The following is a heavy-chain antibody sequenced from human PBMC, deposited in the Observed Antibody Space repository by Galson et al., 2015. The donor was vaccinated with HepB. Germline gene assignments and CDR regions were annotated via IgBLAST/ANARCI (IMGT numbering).Heavy chain of an antibody. CDR2: ISYDGSNK. J-gene: IGHJ6*02. V-gene: IGHV3-30-3*01. CDR3: ARLIVVVPAAILRNGMDV. Sequence: SLRLSCAASGFTFSSYAMHWVRQAPGKGLEWVAVISYDGSNKYYADSVKGRFTISRDNSKNTLYLQMNSLRAEDTAVYYCARLIVVVPAAILRNGMDVWGQGTTVTVSS. CDR1: GFTFSSYA. D-gene: IGHD2-2*02.